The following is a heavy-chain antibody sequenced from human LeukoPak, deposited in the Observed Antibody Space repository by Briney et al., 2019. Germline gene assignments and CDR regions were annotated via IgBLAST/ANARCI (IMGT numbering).Heavy chain of an antibody. CDR2: FYPGDSDT. J-gene: IGHJ4*02. CDR3: ARLAYYYDSSGYYYPQYYFDY. Sequence: GESLKISCKGSGYSFTSYWIGWARQMPGRGLEWMGIFYPGDSDTRYSPSFQGQVTISADKSISTAYLQWSSLKASDTAMYYCARLAYYYDSSGYYYPQYYFDYWGQGTLVTVSS. CDR1: GYSFTSYW. V-gene: IGHV5-51*01. D-gene: IGHD3-22*01.